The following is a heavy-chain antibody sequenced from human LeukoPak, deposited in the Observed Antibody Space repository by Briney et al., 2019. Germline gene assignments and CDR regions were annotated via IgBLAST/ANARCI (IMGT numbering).Heavy chain of an antibody. CDR3: AKGAGYSGHDLSSYFDY. J-gene: IGHJ4*02. D-gene: IGHD5-12*01. CDR1: EFTFSSYA. Sequence: GGSLRLSCAASEFTFSSYAMSWVRQAPGKGLEWVSAISGGAGGTCYADSVKGRFTISRDNSKNTLYLLMHSLRAEDTAVYYCAKGAGYSGHDLSSYFDYWGQGILVTVSS. CDR2: ISGGAGGT. V-gene: IGHV3-23*01.